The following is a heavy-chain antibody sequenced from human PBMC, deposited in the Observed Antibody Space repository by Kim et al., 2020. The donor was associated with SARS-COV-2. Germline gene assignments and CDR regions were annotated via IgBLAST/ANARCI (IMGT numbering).Heavy chain of an antibody. CDR2: ISYDGSNK. V-gene: IGHV3-30*18. CDR1: GFTFSSYA. CDR3: AKDGGVLATILSFLFDP. D-gene: IGHD5-12*01. Sequence: GGSLRLSCAASGFTFSSYAMHWVRQAPGKGLEWVAVISYDGSNKYYADSVKGRFTISRDNSKNTLYLQMNSLRAEDTAVYYCAKDGGVLATILSFLFDPWGQGTLVTVSS. J-gene: IGHJ5*02.